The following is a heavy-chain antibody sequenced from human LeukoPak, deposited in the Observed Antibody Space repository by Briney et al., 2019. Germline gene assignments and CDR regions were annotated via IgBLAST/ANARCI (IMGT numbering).Heavy chain of an antibody. V-gene: IGHV4-4*07. Sequence: SETLSLTCTGSGGSISSYYWSWIRQPAGKGLEWIGRINSSGRTNYNPSLKSRVTMSVDTSKNQFSLKLSSVTAADTAVYYCARDPSSLGGWYDYWGQGTLVTVSS. D-gene: IGHD6-19*01. CDR3: ARDPSSLGGWYDY. J-gene: IGHJ4*02. CDR2: INSSGRT. CDR1: GGSISSYY.